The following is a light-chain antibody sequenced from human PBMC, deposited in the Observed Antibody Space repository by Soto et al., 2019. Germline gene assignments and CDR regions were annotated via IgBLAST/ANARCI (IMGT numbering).Light chain of an antibody. V-gene: IGKV3-15*01. CDR2: GAS. J-gene: IGKJ5*01. CDR1: QSVSSD. CDR3: QQNNRWPHIT. Sequence: EIVMTQSPATLSVSPGERATLSCKASQSVSSDLAWYHQKPGQAPRLLIYGASTRATGIPARFSGSGSGTQFTLTISRLQSEDSAVYFCQQNNRWPHITFRQGTRLEIK.